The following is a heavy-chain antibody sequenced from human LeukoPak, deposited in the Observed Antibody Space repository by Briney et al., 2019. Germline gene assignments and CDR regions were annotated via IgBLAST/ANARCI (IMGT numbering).Heavy chain of an antibody. D-gene: IGHD1-14*01. J-gene: IGHJ6*03. CDR1: GFTFSRHV. V-gene: IGHV3-30*01. CDR3: ARGGIPTGPYYYFYYMDV. Sequence: PGGSLRLSCAASGFTFSRHVMQWVRQAPGKGLEWVAVISYDGNNRFYADSVKGRFTISRVNSRNTLYLQMNSLSGDDAAVYSCARGGIPTGPYYYFYYMDVWGKGTVVTVSS. CDR2: ISYDGNNR.